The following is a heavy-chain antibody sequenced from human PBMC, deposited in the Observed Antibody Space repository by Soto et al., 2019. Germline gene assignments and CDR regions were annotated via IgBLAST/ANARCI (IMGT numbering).Heavy chain of an antibody. J-gene: IGHJ4*02. V-gene: IGHV3-48*01. CDR2: ISSSSSTI. CDR1: GFTFSSYS. D-gene: IGHD3-10*01. CDR3: ARAGTGLLWFGELSLPDY. Sequence: EVQLVESGGGLVQPGGSLRLSCAASGFTFSSYSMNWVRQAPGKGLEWVSYISSSSSTIYYADSVKGRFTISRDNAKNSLYLQMNILRAEDTAVYYCARAGTGLLWFGELSLPDYWGQGTLVTVSS.